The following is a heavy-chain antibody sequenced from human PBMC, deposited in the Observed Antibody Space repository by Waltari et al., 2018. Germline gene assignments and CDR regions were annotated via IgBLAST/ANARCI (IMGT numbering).Heavy chain of an antibody. CDR3: ARGGGTIVVVPAALNFDY. D-gene: IGHD2-2*01. CDR1: GGSFSGYY. J-gene: IGHJ4*02. Sequence: QVQLQQWGAGLLKPSETLSLTCAVYGGSFSGYYWSWIRQPPGKGLEWIGEINHSGSTNYNPPLKSRVTISVDTSKNQFSLKLGSVTAADTAVYYWARGGGTIVVVPAALNFDYWGQGTLVTVSS. CDR2: INHSGST. V-gene: IGHV4-34*01.